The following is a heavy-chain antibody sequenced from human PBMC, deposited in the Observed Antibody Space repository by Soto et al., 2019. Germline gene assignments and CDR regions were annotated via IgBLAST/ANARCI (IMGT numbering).Heavy chain of an antibody. J-gene: IGHJ4*02. V-gene: IGHV4-30-2*01. CDR1: GGSISSGGYS. CDR3: ARVLSRSGWYFDY. D-gene: IGHD6-19*01. Sequence: SETLSLTCAASGGSISSGGYSWSWIRQPPGKGLEWIGYIYHSGSTYYNPSLKSRVTISVDTSKNQFSLKLSSVTAADTAVYYCARVLSRSGWYFDYWGQGTLVTVSS. CDR2: IYHSGST.